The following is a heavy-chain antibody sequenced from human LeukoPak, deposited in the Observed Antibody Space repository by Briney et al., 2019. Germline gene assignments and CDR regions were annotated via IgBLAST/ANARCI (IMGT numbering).Heavy chain of an antibody. CDR1: GYTFTIYY. J-gene: IGHJ5*02. CDR2: INPSGGST. Sequence: GASVTVSFKSSGYTFTIYYMHWVRQAPGQGLEWMGVINPSGGSTSYEQKLQGRVTMTRDMATSTVYMELSSLRSEDTAVYYCARLHRITMVRGVKTWFDPWGQGTLVTVSS. CDR3: ARLHRITMVRGVKTWFDP. V-gene: IGHV1-46*01. D-gene: IGHD3-10*01.